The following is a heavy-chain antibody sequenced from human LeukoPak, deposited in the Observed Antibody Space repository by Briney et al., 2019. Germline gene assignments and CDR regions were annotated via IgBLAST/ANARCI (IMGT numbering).Heavy chain of an antibody. D-gene: IGHD7-27*01. J-gene: IGHJ4*02. CDR2: ITTGDGNT. CDR1: GFTFSSYT. V-gene: IGHV3-23*01. Sequence: GGSLRLSRTASGFTFSSYTMTWVRQAPGKGLKWDSTITTGDGNTYYADSVKGRFTVSRDDSKNTLYLQMNSLRAEDTAVYYCAKDGGLWVSAHWGDSWGRGTLVTVSS. CDR3: AKDGGLWVSAHWGDS.